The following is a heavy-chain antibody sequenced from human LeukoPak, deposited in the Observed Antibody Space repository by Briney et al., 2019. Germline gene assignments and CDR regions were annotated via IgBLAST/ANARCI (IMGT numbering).Heavy chain of an antibody. CDR2: IYHSGST. CDR3: ARAKDYTEDI. J-gene: IGHJ4*02. D-gene: IGHD4-11*01. Sequence: SETLSLTCTVSGGSISSGGYYWSWIRQPPGKGLEWIGYIYHSGSTYYNPSLKSRVTISVDRSKNQFSLKLSSVTAADTAVYYCARAKDYTEDIWGQGTLVTVSS. CDR1: GGSISSGGYY. V-gene: IGHV4-30-2*01.